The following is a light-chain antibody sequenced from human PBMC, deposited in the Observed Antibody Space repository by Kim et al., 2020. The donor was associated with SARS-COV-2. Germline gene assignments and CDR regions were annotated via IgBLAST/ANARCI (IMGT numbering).Light chain of an antibody. CDR2: DAS. J-gene: IGKJ4*01. CDR1: QNSDTY. CDR3: QQRNSWPPAVT. V-gene: IGKV3-11*01. Sequence: PGESATLSCRASQNSDTYLAWYQQRPGQAPRLRVYDASNRATGVPDRFSGSGSGTDFTLTISSLEPEDFSLYYCQQRNSWPPAVTFGGGTKVDIK.